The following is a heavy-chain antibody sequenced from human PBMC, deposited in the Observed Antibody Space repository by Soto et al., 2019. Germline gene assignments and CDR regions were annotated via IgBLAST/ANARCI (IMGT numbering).Heavy chain of an antibody. Sequence: GASVKLSCKASGYTFTSYGISCVRQAPGQGLEWMGWISAYNGNTNYAQKLQGRVTMTTDTSTSTAYMELRSLRSDDTAVYYCARASSSSWYWDYYYGMDVWGQGTTVTVSS. J-gene: IGHJ6*02. CDR1: GYTFTSYG. CDR2: ISAYNGNT. V-gene: IGHV1-18*04. D-gene: IGHD6-13*01. CDR3: ARASSSSWYWDYYYGMDV.